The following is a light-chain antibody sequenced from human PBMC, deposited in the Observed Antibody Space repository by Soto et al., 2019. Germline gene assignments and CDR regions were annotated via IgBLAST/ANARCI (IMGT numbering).Light chain of an antibody. CDR2: GNT. Sequence: QSVLTQPPSVSGAPGQRVTISCTGTSSNIGAPYDVHWYQQLPGTAPKLLIYGNTNRPSGVPDRFSGSKSGTSASLAITGLQPEDEAHYYCQSYDTSLNVVFGGGTKVTVL. CDR1: SSNIGAPYD. V-gene: IGLV1-40*01. CDR3: QSYDTSLNVV. J-gene: IGLJ2*01.